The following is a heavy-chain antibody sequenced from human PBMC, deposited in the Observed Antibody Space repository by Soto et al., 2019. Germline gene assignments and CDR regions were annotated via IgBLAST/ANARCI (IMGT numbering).Heavy chain of an antibody. CDR2: IRSKAYGGTT. Sequence: GGSLRLSCTASGFTFGDYAMSWFRQAPGKGLEWVGFIRSKAYGGTTEYAASVKGRFTISRDDSKSIAYLQMNSLKTEDTAVYYCTLGGGYCSSTSCYTPETDAFDIWGQGTMVTVSS. CDR3: TLGGGYCSSTSCYTPETDAFDI. V-gene: IGHV3-49*03. D-gene: IGHD2-2*02. J-gene: IGHJ3*02. CDR1: GFTFGDYA.